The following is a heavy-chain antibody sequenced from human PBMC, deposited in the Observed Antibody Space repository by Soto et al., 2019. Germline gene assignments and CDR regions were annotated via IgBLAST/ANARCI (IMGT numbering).Heavy chain of an antibody. Sequence: HVQLVESGGGVVQPGRSLRLSCAASGFTFSSYAMHWVRQAPGMGLEWVAVISYDGSSKYYADSVKGRFTISRDNSKNTLYLQMNSLRAEDTAVYYCARDYYRFNSGYGFSMDVWGQGTTVTVSS. V-gene: IGHV3-30-3*01. CDR3: ARDYYRFNSGYGFSMDV. CDR2: ISYDGSSK. D-gene: IGHD5-12*01. J-gene: IGHJ6*02. CDR1: GFTFSSYA.